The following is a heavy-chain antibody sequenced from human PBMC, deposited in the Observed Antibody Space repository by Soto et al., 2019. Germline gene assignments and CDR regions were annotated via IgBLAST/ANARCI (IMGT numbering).Heavy chain of an antibody. V-gene: IGHV4-38-2*01. Sequence: PXETLSLACAGSGYCISSGYYWCWLRQPPGKGLEWIGSIYHGGSTYYNPSLNSRVTLSIDMTNNHVSLILNSVTAADTAVYYCARVGPWVTYYCASSPYTFENWFDPWGQGTLVTVSS. D-gene: IGHD3-22*01. CDR1: GYCISSGYY. J-gene: IGHJ5*02. CDR2: IYHGGST. CDR3: ARVGPWVTYYCASSPYTFENWFDP.